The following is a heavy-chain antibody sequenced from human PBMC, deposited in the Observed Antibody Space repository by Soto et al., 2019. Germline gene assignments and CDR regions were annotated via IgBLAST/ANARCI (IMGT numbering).Heavy chain of an antibody. CDR1: GDSISTVDYF. CDR3: ARGRYCLTGRCFPNWFDS. V-gene: IGHV4-30-4*01. Sequence: SETLSLTCSVSGDSISTVDYFWARIRQPTGQALEYIGYIYKSATTYYNPSFESRVAISLDTSKSQFSLNVTSVTAADTAVYFCARGRYCLTGRCFPNWFDSWGQGTLVTVSS. CDR2: IYKSATT. D-gene: IGHD2-15*01. J-gene: IGHJ5*01.